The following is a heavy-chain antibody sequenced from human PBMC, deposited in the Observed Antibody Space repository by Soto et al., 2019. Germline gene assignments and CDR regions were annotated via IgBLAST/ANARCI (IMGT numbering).Heavy chain of an antibody. CDR2: INPNSGGT. CDR1: GYTFTGYY. J-gene: IGHJ6*02. CDR3: ARVLRGYSYGNYYYYGMDV. V-gene: IGHV1-2*04. Sequence: GASVKVSCKASGYTFTGYYMHWVRQAPGQGLEWMGWINPNSGGTNYAQKFQGWVTMTRDTSISTAYMELSRLRSDDTAVYYCARVLRGYSYGNYYYYGMDVWGQGTTVTVSS. D-gene: IGHD5-18*01.